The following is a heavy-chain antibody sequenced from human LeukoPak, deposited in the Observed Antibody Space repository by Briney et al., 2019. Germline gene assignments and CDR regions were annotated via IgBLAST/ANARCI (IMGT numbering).Heavy chain of an antibody. J-gene: IGHJ6*03. D-gene: IGHD1-26*01. Sequence: GGSLRLSCAASGFTFSSYGMSWVRQAPGKGLEWVSAISGSGGSTYYADSVKGRFTTSRDNSKNTLYLQMNSLRAEDTAVYYCAKVRVGATLYYYYYMDVWGKGTTVTISS. CDR3: AKVRVGATLYYYYYMDV. CDR2: ISGSGGST. V-gene: IGHV3-23*01. CDR1: GFTFSSYG.